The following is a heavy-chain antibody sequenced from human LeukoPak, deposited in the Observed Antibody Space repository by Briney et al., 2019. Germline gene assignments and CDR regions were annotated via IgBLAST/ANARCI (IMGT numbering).Heavy chain of an antibody. CDR1: GYTFTSYY. Sequence: ASVKVSCKASGYTFTSYYMHWVRQALGQGLEWMGIINPSGGSTSYAQKFQGRVTMTRDTSTSTVYMELSSLRSEDTAVYYCARWHYYDSSGYYSYYFDYWGQGTLVTVSS. D-gene: IGHD3-22*01. V-gene: IGHV1-46*01. CDR3: ARWHYYDSSGYYSYYFDY. J-gene: IGHJ4*02. CDR2: INPSGGST.